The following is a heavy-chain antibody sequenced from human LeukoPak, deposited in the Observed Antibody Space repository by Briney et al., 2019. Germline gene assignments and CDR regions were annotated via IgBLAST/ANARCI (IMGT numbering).Heavy chain of an antibody. J-gene: IGHJ4*02. CDR2: ISVYNGVT. Sequence: GASVKVSCKASGYTFTSYGLSWVRQAPGQGLEWMGWISVYNGVTNSAQTLQGRVTMTTDTSTSTVYMELRSLRSDDTAVYYCATSLRYCSGGSCSLDYWGQGTLVTVSS. CDR1: GYTFTSYG. V-gene: IGHV1-18*01. D-gene: IGHD2-15*01. CDR3: ATSLRYCSGGSCSLDY.